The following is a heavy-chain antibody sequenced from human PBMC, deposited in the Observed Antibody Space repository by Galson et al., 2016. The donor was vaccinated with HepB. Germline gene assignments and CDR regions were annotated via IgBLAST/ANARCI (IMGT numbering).Heavy chain of an antibody. CDR1: GFTFSSYG. V-gene: IGHV3-NL1*01. Sequence: SLRLSCAASGFTFSSYGMHWVRQAPGRGLEWVSGILGDGDTTYYADSVKGRFSISRDKSKHTLFLQMNSLRAEDTAVYHCAKAEKWEHDFWGQGTLVTVSS. CDR3: AKAEKWEHDF. J-gene: IGHJ4*02. CDR2: ILGDGDTT. D-gene: IGHD1/OR15-1a*01.